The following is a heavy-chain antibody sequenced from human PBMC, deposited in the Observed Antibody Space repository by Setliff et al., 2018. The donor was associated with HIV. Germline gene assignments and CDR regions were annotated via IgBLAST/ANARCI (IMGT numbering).Heavy chain of an antibody. J-gene: IGHJ4*02. Sequence: GESLRLSCAVSGFTFSSYWMTWVRQAPGQGLEWVANIKQDGSEKYYVDSVRGRFTISRDDAKNSLHLQMNSLRVEDTAVYYCARTGALDYWGQGTLVTVS. D-gene: IGHD7-27*01. CDR1: GFTFSSYW. V-gene: IGHV3-7*03. CDR3: ARTGALDY. CDR2: IKQDGSEK.